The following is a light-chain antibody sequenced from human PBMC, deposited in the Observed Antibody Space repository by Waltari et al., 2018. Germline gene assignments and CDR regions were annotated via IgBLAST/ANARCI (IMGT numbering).Light chain of an antibody. CDR3: SSYTSSTTVV. CDR1: SSDVRGYDV. J-gene: IGLJ2*01. Sequence: QSALTQPASVSGSPGQSITLSCTGPSSDVRGYDVSHCYQHHPGKAPKLIISDVSNRPSGISNRFSGSKSGNTASLTISGLHSEDEADYYCSSYTSSTTVVFGGGTKLTVL. CDR2: DVS. V-gene: IGLV2-14*01.